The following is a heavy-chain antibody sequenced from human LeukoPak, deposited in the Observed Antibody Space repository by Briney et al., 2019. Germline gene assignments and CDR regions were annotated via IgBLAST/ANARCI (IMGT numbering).Heavy chain of an antibody. D-gene: IGHD5-18*01. CDR1: GYTFTAYY. CDR3: ATSSEGGYSYGSDIDY. V-gene: IGHV1-2*06. J-gene: IGHJ4*02. CDR2: INPNSGGT. Sequence: ASVKVSCKXSGYTFTAYYMYWVRQAPGQGLECMGRINPNSGGTNYAQKFQGRVTMTRDTSISTAYMELSRLRSDDTAVYYCATSSEGGYSYGSDIDYWGQGTLVTVSS.